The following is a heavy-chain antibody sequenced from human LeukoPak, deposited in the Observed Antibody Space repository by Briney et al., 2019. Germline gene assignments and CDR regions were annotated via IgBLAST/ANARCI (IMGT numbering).Heavy chain of an antibody. CDR3: ARGPGYSYGYYFDY. Sequence: SETLSLTCTVSGYSISSGYYWGWIRQPPGKGLEWIGSIYHSGSTFYNPSLKSRVTISVDTSKNQFSLKLSSVTAADTAVYYCARGPGYSYGYYFDYWGQGTLVTVSS. V-gene: IGHV4-38-2*02. CDR1: GYSISSGYY. D-gene: IGHD5-18*01. J-gene: IGHJ4*02. CDR2: IYHSGST.